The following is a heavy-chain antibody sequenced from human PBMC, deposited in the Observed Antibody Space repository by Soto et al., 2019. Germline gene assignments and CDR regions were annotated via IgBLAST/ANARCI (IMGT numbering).Heavy chain of an antibody. Sequence: QVQLQESGPGLVKPSQTLSLTCTVSGGSISSGGTGSYWTWIRQLPGKGLEWIGYIYYTGNTYYIPSLKSRPTISIGASENQFSLRLTSVTAADTAVYFCASGHDAYKVRYWGQGTLVTVSS. CDR1: GGSISSGGTGSY. D-gene: IGHD1-1*01. CDR2: IYYTGNT. CDR3: ASGHDAYKVRY. V-gene: IGHV4-31*03. J-gene: IGHJ4*02.